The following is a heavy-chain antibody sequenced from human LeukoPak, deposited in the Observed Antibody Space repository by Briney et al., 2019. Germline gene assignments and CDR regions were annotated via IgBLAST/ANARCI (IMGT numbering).Heavy chain of an antibody. J-gene: IGHJ4*02. CDR2: ICWDGVTN. CDR1: GFTFHDYS. Sequence: GGSLRLSCAASGFTFHDYSMHWVRQTPGKGLEWVADICWDGVTNHYADSVKGRFPNSRDNSKDSLYLQMDSLRGEGTAVYFCAKGVNTVSFTFDYWGQGTLVTVSS. V-gene: IGHV3-43D*03. CDR3: AKGVNTVSFTFDY. D-gene: IGHD3-10*01.